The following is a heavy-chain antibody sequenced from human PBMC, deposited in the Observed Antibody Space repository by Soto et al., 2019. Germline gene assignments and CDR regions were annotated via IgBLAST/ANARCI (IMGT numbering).Heavy chain of an antibody. D-gene: IGHD6-19*01. Sequence: PGGSLRLSCAASGFTFSSYGMHWVRQAPGKGLEWVAVISYDGSNKYYADSVKGRFTISRDNSKNTLYLQMNSLRAEDTAVYYCAKGSSGWQTRLYNWFDPWGQGTLVTVSS. CDR2: ISYDGSNK. V-gene: IGHV3-30*18. CDR3: AKGSSGWQTRLYNWFDP. J-gene: IGHJ5*02. CDR1: GFTFSSYG.